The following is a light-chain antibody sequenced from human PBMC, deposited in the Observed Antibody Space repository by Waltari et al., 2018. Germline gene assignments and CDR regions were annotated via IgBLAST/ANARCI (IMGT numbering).Light chain of an antibody. Sequence: QSALTQPTSVSGSPGQSITISCTGTSSNVGFSNYVPWYQQYPGKVPQLLIYDASDRPSGVSSRFSGSKSGNTASLTISGLQADDEADYYCNSYTGSSSWVFGGGTKLTVL. CDR2: DAS. CDR3: NSYTGSSSWV. V-gene: IGLV2-14*01. CDR1: SSNVGFSNY. J-gene: IGLJ3*02.